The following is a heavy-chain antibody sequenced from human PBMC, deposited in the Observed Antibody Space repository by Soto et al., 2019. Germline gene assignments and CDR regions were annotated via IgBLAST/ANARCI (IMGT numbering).Heavy chain of an antibody. CDR1: GFTFSNYE. Sequence: EVQLVESGGELVQPGGSLRVSCTASGFTFSNYEMNWVRQAPGKGLEWVSYISSSSSGIYYTDSVKGRFTISRDNAKNSLYLQMNSLRAEDTAVYYSARRRYFDLWGRGTLVTVSS. CDR3: ARRRYFDL. CDR2: ISSSSSGI. V-gene: IGHV3-48*03. J-gene: IGHJ2*01.